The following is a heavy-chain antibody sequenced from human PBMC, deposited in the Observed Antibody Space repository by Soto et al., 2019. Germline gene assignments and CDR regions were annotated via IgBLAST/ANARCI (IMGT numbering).Heavy chain of an antibody. CDR3: AKSYDSSGYYGSWVDY. CDR2: ISDDGGNK. Sequence: GGSLSLSCAASGFTFSSNAMHWVRQAPGKGLEWVALISDDGGNKYYADSVKGRFTLSRDNSKNTLYLQMNSLRPEDTAVYYCAKSYDSSGYYGSWVDYWGQGTLVTVSS. CDR1: GFTFSSNA. V-gene: IGHV3-30*18. D-gene: IGHD3-22*01. J-gene: IGHJ4*02.